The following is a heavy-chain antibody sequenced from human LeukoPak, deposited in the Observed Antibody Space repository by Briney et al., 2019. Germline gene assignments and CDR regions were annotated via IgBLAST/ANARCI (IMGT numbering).Heavy chain of an antibody. J-gene: IGHJ6*03. D-gene: IGHD6-6*01. V-gene: IGHV4-61*02. CDR2: IYTSGST. CDR3: ARDLRITARPPTYYYYYYMDV. Sequence: SETLSLTCTVSGGSLSSGSYYWSWIRQPAGKGLEWIGRIYTSGSTSYNPSLTSRVTISVDTSKNQFSLKLYSVTAADAAVYFCARDLRITARPPTYYYYYYMDVWGKGTTVTVSS. CDR1: GGSLSSGSYY.